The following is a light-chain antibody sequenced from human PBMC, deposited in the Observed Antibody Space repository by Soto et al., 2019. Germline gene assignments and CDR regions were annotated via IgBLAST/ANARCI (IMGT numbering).Light chain of an antibody. CDR1: SSDVGAYNY. J-gene: IGLJ3*02. Sequence: QSVLTQPASVSGSPGQSISISCTGTSSDVGAYNYVSWYQQHPGKAPKLMIYDVSSRPSGVSNRFSGSKSGNTASLTISGLQAEDEADYYCSSYTYSSTLVFVGGTKVTVL. CDR3: SSYTYSSTLV. CDR2: DVS. V-gene: IGLV2-14*03.